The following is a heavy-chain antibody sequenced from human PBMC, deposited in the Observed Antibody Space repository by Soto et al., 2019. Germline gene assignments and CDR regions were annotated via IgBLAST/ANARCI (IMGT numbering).Heavy chain of an antibody. CDR3: ARDPRRREKKDYYYYGMDV. Sequence: SETLSLTCTVSGGSISSSSYYWGWIRQPPGKGLEWIGSIYYSGSTYYNPSLKSRVTISVDTSKNQFSLKLSSVTAADTAVYYCARDPRRREKKDYYYYGMDVWGQGTTVTVSS. D-gene: IGHD1-26*01. CDR1: GGSISSSSYY. CDR2: IYYSGST. J-gene: IGHJ6*02. V-gene: IGHV4-39*07.